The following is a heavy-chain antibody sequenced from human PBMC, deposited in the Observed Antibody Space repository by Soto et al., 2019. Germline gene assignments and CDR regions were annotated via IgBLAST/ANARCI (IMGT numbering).Heavy chain of an antibody. V-gene: IGHV4-39*01. CDR3: ARLPVVVIALGYFDP. J-gene: IGHJ5*02. CDR2: VYYTGFT. CDR1: CDSISSSYY. D-gene: IGHD2-21*01. Sequence: TSETLSLTCTVSCDSISSSYYWGWVRQPPGKGLECIGAVYYTGFTYYNPSLKSRLTISLDTSKNQFSLRLSSVTAADTAIYYCARLPVVVIALGYFDPWGPGTLVTVSS.